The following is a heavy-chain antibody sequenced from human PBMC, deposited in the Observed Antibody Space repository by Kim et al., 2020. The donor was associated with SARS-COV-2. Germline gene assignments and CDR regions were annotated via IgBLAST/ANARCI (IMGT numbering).Heavy chain of an antibody. J-gene: IGHJ6*03. CDR1: GFTFSSYA. V-gene: IGHV3-30*04. D-gene: IGHD3-10*01. CDR2: ISYDGSNK. CDR3: AAGGGQYYYYMDV. Sequence: GGSLRLSCAASGFTFSSYAMHWVRQAPGKGLEWVAVISYDGSNKYYADSVKGRFTISRDNSKNTLYLQMNSLRAEDTAVYYCAAGGGQYYYYMDVWGKGT.